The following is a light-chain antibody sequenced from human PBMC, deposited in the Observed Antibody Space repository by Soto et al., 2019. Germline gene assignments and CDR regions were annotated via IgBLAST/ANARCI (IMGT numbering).Light chain of an antibody. J-gene: IGKJ1*01. CDR2: KAY. Sequence: DIQMTQSPSTLSASIGDTVTVACRASQGISNWLAWYQQKPGKAHKLLIYKAYTLKSGVPSRFSGSGSGTEFTLTISSLQPDDFATYYCKHYNSYSETFGQGTKVDIK. V-gene: IGKV1-5*03. CDR1: QGISNW. CDR3: KHYNSYSET.